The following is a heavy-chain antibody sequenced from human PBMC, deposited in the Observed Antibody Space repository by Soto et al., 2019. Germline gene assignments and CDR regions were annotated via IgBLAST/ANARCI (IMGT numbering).Heavy chain of an antibody. Sequence: QVHLVQSGAEVKKPGASVKVSCKASGYTFTNYDINWVRQAPGQGLEWMGWISTYTGNTNYAQKLQGRVTMTTDTSTSTAYMELRSLRSDDTPVYYCARGYYYGSGRPTPGGLDVLGQGTTVTVSS. CDR1: GYTFTNYD. D-gene: IGHD3-10*01. CDR3: ARGYYYGSGRPTPGGLDV. J-gene: IGHJ6*02. CDR2: ISTYTGNT. V-gene: IGHV1-18*01.